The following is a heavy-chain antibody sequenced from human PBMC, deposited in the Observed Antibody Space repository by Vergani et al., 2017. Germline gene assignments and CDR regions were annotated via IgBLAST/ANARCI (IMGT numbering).Heavy chain of an antibody. CDR2: INTNTGNP. D-gene: IGHD3-10*01. Sequence: QVQLVQSGSELKKPGASVKVSCKASGYTFTSYAMNWVRQAPGQGLEWMGWINTNTGNPTYAQGFTGRFVFSLDTSVSTAYLQISSLKGEDTAVYYCAGGQRGYGSGSYYNGLDYWSQGTLVTVSS. CDR3: AGGQRGYGSGSYYNGLDY. V-gene: IGHV7-4-1*02. CDR1: GYTFTSYA. J-gene: IGHJ4*02.